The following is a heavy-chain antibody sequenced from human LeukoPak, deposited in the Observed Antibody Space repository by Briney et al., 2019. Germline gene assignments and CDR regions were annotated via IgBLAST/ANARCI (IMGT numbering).Heavy chain of an antibody. D-gene: IGHD5-18*01. CDR3: ARVRSGYSHENYFDY. V-gene: IGHV3-48*03. CDR1: GYTFSNYE. CDR2: ISGSGSTI. Sequence: GGSLRLSCAASGYTFSNYEMNWVRQAPGKGLEWVSYISGSGSTIYYADSVKGRFTISRDNAKDSLYLQMNSLRAEDTAVYYCARVRSGYSHENYFDYWGQGTLVTVSS. J-gene: IGHJ4*02.